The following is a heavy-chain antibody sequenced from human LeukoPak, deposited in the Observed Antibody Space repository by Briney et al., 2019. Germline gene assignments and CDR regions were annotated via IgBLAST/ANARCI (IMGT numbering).Heavy chain of an antibody. J-gene: IGHJ3*02. D-gene: IGHD2/OR15-2a*01. V-gene: IGHV3-74*01. Sequence: GGSLRLSCAASGFTFSSYWMHWVRQAPGRGLVWVSRIHSDGITTNYADSVKGRFTISRDNSKNTVFLQMNSLRDDDTAVYYCTKTTYTSDAFHIWGQGTMVTVSS. CDR2: IHSDGITT. CDR1: GFTFSSYW. CDR3: TKTTYTSDAFHI.